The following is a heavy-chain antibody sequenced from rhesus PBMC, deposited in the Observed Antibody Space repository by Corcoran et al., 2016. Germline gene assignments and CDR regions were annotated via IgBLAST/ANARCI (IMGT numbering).Heavy chain of an antibody. CDR2: IRNKAHGGTA. Sequence: EVRLVESGGGLVQPGGSLRLSCAASGFTFSDYSMSWVRQAPGKGPEWVGFIRNKAHGGTAEYAAAVKGRFNISRDESKRIASLKMNSRKTEYTAGDYCARVPGCSGIHWYVGEYDFDYWGQGVLVTVSS. D-gene: IGHD2-27*01. CDR1: GFTFSDYS. V-gene: IGHV3-116*02. J-gene: IGHJ4*01. CDR3: ARVPGCSGIHWYVGEYDFDY.